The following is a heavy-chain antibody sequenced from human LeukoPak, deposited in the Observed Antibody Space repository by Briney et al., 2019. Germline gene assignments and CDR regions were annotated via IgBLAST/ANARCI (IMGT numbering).Heavy chain of an antibody. CDR3: ARDQQGTHYYYYGMDV. Sequence: ASVKVSCKASGGTFSSYAISWVRQAPGQGLEWMGGIIPIFGTANYAQKFQGRVTITADESTSTAYMELSSLRSEDTAVYYCARDQQGTHYYYYGMDVWGQGTTVTASS. CDR1: GGTFSSYA. D-gene: IGHD7-27*01. J-gene: IGHJ6*02. CDR2: IIPIFGTA. V-gene: IGHV1-69*13.